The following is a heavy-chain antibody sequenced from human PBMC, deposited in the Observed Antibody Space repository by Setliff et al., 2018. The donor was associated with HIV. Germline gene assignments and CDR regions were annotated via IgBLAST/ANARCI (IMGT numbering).Heavy chain of an antibody. J-gene: IGHJ3*02. Sequence: GASVKVSCKASGFTFSSSGISWVRQAPGQGLEWMGWINPNRGDTKSHHKFADRLIMSRDTSLTTVYMELTSLRSDDTAVYYCARVSSFNKIIREAFDIWGQGTLVTVSS. D-gene: IGHD3-10*01. CDR2: INPNRGDT. CDR3: ARVSSFNKIIREAFDI. CDR1: GFTFSSSG. V-gene: IGHV1-2*02.